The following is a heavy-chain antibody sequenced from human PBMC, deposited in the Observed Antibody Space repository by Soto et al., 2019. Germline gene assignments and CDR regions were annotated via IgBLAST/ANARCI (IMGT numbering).Heavy chain of an antibody. V-gene: IGHV3-30*19. CDR3: VQQTMGPAANSDAMDV. D-gene: IGHD1-1*01. CDR1: GFTFRNYG. CDR2: ISYDGDNK. J-gene: IGHJ6*02. Sequence: PGGSLRLSCTPSGFTFRNYGLHWVRQAPGKGLEWVALISYDGDNKYYTDSARGRFTVPRDNFKNTLFLQMDSLRPEETAVYYCVQQTMGPAANSDAMDVWGQGTTVTVSS.